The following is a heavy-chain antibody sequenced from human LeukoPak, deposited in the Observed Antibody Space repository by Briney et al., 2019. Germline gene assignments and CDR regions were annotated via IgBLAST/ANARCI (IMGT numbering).Heavy chain of an antibody. CDR1: GFTFSSSA. D-gene: IGHD3-22*01. V-gene: IGHV3-23*01. J-gene: IGHJ4*02. CDR2: ISGSGGST. Sequence: QTGGSLGLSCAASGFTFSSSAMSWVRQVPGKGLERVSAISGSGGSTYYADSVKGRFTISRDNSKNTLYLQMNSLRAEDTAVYYCAKHDMGYDSSGCYYWWGQGTLVTVSS. CDR3: AKHDMGYDSSGCYYW.